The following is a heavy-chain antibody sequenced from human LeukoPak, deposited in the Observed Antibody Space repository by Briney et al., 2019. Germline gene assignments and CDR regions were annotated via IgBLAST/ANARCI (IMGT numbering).Heavy chain of an antibody. CDR1: GFIFNNCW. J-gene: IGHJ1*01. D-gene: IGHD4-11*01. CDR3: ATYSTRNAREFQS. CDR2: IKTDASEK. V-gene: IGHV3-7*01. Sequence: PGGSLRLSCETSGFIFNNCWMTWVRQAPGKGLEWVANIKTDASEKYYADSVKGRFTISRDNAKNSLYLQMNSLRAVDTAVYYCATYSTRNAREFQSWGQGTLVTVSS.